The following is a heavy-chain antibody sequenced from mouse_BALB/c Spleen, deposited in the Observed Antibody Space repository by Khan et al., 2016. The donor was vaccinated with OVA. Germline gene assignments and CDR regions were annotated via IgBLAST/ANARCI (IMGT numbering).Heavy chain of an antibody. CDR1: GFSLTSYG. CDR2: IWSGGST. D-gene: IGHD2-4*01. J-gene: IGHJ3*01. V-gene: IGHV2-2*02. CDR3: ARNYDYDEGFAY. Sequence: QVQLKQSGPGLVQPSQSLSITCTVSGFSLTSYGVHWVRQSPGKGLEWLGAIWSGGSTDYNAAFISRLSISKDNSKSQVFFKMNSLQANDTAIYYCARNYDYDEGFAYWGQGTLVTVSA.